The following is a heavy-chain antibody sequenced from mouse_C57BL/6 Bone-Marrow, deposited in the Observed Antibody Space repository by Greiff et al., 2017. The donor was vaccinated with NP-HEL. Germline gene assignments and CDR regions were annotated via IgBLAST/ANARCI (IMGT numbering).Heavy chain of an antibody. V-gene: IGHV1-81*01. D-gene: IGHD1-1*01. J-gene: IGHJ3*01. Sequence: QVQLQQSGAELARPGASVKLSCKASGYTFTSYGISWVKQRTGQGLEWIGEIYPRSGNTYYNEKFKGKATLTADKSSSTAYMGLRSLTSEDSAVYFCARGEYGSSPRVLAYWGQWTLVTVSA. CDR3: ARGEYGSSPRVLAY. CDR2: IYPRSGNT. CDR1: GYTFTSYG.